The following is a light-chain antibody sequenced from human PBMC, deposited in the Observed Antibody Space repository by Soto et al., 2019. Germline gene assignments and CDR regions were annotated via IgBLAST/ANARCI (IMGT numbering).Light chain of an antibody. V-gene: IGLV2-14*01. CDR2: DVS. CDR3: SSYASSSTYV. J-gene: IGLJ1*01. Sequence: QSALTQPASVSGSPGQSITISCTGTSSDVGGYNYVSWYQQHPGKAPKVMIYDVSNRPSGVSNRFSGSKSGNTASLTISGLQAEDEADYYRSSYASSSTYVFGTGTKLTVL. CDR1: SSDVGGYNY.